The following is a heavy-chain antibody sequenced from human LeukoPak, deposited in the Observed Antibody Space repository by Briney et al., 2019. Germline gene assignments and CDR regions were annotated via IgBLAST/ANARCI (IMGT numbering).Heavy chain of an antibody. J-gene: IGHJ5*02. CDR1: GGSISSYY. Sequence: SETLSLTCTVSGGSISSYYWSWIRQPAGKGLEWIGRIYTSGSTNYNPSLKSRVTMSVDTSKNQFSLKLSSVTAADTAVYYCARSLDSSGWYNWFDPWGQGTLVTVSS. CDR2: IYTSGST. CDR3: ARSLDSSGWYNWFDP. D-gene: IGHD6-13*01. V-gene: IGHV4-4*07.